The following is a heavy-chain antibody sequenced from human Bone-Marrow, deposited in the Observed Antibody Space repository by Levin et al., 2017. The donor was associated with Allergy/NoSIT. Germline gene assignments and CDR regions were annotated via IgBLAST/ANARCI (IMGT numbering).Heavy chain of an antibody. J-gene: IGHJ3*02. D-gene: IGHD2-2*01. CDR1: GGAISDYH. Sequence: ESLKISCAVSGGAISDYHWSWIRQAPGKGLEWIGYIYYSGSTTYNPSLKSRVTISVDTSKNQFSLKPRSVTTADAAVYYCARGSFCRRTDCYLNPSDIWGQGTMVTVSS. V-gene: IGHV4-59*01. CDR3: ARGSFCRRTDCYLNPSDI. CDR2: IYYSGST.